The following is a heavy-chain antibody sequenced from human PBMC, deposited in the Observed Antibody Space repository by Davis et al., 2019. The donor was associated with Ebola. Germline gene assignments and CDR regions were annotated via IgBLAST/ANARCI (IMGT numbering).Heavy chain of an antibody. Sequence: PGGFLRLSCAASGFTFSDYYMSWIRQAPGKGLEWVSYISSSGSTIYYADSVKGRFTISRDNAKNSLYLQMNSLRAEDTAVYYCARHQYCSSTSCYLVLDYWGQGTLVTVSS. CDR3: ARHQYCSSTSCYLVLDY. CDR1: GFTFSDYY. V-gene: IGHV3-11*01. D-gene: IGHD2-2*01. J-gene: IGHJ4*02. CDR2: ISSSGSTI.